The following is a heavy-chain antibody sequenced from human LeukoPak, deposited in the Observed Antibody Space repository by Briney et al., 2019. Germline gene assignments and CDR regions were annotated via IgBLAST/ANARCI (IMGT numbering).Heavy chain of an antibody. CDR3: ARGPGRGGEMDV. CDR2: IRDKGSSHTT. J-gene: IGHJ6*02. Sequence: LTGGSLRLSCTASGFTFGDYAMSWIRQAPGEGLEWVARIRDKGSSHTTEYAASVKGRFTISRDDSKNSLYLQMNSLKIQDTAVYYCARGPGRGGEMDVWGQGTTVTVSS. D-gene: IGHD2-21*01. V-gene: IGHV3-72*01. CDR1: GFTFGDYA.